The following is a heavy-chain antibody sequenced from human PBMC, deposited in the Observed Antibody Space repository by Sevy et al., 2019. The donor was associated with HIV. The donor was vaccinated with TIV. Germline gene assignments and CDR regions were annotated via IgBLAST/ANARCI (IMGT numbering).Heavy chain of an antibody. CDR1: GFIFSSYE. J-gene: IGHJ1*01. CDR3: AREDGSRQYFQY. Sequence: GGSLRLSCVASGFIFSSYEMNWVRQAPGKGLEWVSYISNSGSIIYYEDSVKGRFTISRDNAKNSLYLQMNSLRAEDTAVYYCAREDGSRQYFQYWGQGTLVTVSS. CDR2: ISNSGSII. V-gene: IGHV3-48*03. D-gene: IGHD6-13*01.